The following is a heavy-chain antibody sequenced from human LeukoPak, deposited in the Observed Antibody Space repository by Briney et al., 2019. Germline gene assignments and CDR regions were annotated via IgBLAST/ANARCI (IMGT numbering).Heavy chain of an antibody. V-gene: IGHV1-8*01. D-gene: IGHD3-3*01. Sequence: GASVKVSCKASGYTFTSYDINWVRQATGQGLEWMGWMNPNSGNTGYAQKFQGRVTMTRNTSISTAYMELSSLRSEDTAVYYCARGWAGNYDFWSGYYQYGMDVWGQGTTVTVSS. CDR2: MNPNSGNT. J-gene: IGHJ6*02. CDR3: ARGWAGNYDFWSGYYQYGMDV. CDR1: GYTFTSYD.